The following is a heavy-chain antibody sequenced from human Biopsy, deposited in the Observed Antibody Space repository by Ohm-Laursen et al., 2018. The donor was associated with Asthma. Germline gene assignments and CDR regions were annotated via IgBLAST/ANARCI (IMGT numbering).Heavy chain of an antibody. V-gene: IGHV1-3*04. D-gene: IGHD3-9*01. CDR2: VNTGNGDT. CDR3: ARTHYDFLTGQVKDVFGV. Sequence: SVKVSCKASGYNFISFAIHWVRQAPGQRLEWMGWVNTGNGDTKYSQKFQGRVAITRDTSASTAYMELRSLRSEDTATYYCARTHYDFLTGQVKDVFGVWGQGTMVTVSS. CDR1: GYNFISFA. J-gene: IGHJ3*01.